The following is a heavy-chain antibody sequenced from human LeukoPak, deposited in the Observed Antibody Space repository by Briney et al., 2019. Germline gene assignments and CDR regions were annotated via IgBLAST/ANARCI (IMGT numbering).Heavy chain of an antibody. J-gene: IGHJ4*02. CDR3: ARAAYDSGGFTANHDF. V-gene: IGHV3-53*01. CDR2: LYDSGDT. CDR1: GFSVSTSY. Sequence: GGSLRLSCAASGFSVSTSYMSWVRQAPGKGLEYVSVLYDSGDTYYAESVKGRFTISRDNSKNTVYLQMNSLRVEDTAVYYCARAAYDSGGFTANHDFWGQGTLVTVSS. D-gene: IGHD3-22*01.